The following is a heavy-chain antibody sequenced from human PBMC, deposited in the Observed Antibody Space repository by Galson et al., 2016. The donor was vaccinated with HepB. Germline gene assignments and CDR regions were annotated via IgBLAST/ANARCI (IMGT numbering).Heavy chain of an antibody. Sequence: SLRLSCAASGFTFDNYPMHWVRQAPGKGLEWVALISYDGTNKYYADSVKGRFTISRDNSKNTLYLQMNSLKPDDTATFYCARDRRFGSSYGYLYIYWYLDLWGRGTLVTVPS. CDR2: ISYDGTNK. D-gene: IGHD5-18*01. J-gene: IGHJ2*01. CDR1: GFTFDNYP. CDR3: ARDRRFGSSYGYLYIYWYLDL. V-gene: IGHV3-30-3*01.